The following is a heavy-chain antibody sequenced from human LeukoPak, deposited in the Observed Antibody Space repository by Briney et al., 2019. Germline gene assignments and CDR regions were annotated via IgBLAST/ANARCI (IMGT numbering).Heavy chain of an antibody. CDR3: ARGRLWLRPIDY. V-gene: IGHV4-34*01. CDR2: INHSGST. J-gene: IGHJ4*02. Sequence: SETLSLTCAVYGGSFSSYYWSWIRQPPGKGLEWIGEINHSGSTNYNPSLKSRVTISVDTSKNQFSLKLSSVTAADTAVYYCARGRLWLRPIDYWGQGTLVTVSS. D-gene: IGHD5-18*01. CDR1: GGSFSSYY.